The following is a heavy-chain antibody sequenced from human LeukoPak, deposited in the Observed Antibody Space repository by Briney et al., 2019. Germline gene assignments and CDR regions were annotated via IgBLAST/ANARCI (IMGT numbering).Heavy chain of an antibody. V-gene: IGHV1-69*01. CDR3: ATAEGKRITIFGVVIPPYYYYYMDV. D-gene: IGHD3-3*01. CDR1: RGTFSSYA. J-gene: IGHJ6*03. CDR2: IIPIFGTA. Sequence: GASVKVSCKASRGTFSSYAISWVRQAPGQGLEWMGGIIPIFGTANYAQKFQGRVTITADESTSTAYMELSSLRSEDTAVYYCATAEGKRITIFGVVIPPYYYYYMDVWGKGTTVTVSS.